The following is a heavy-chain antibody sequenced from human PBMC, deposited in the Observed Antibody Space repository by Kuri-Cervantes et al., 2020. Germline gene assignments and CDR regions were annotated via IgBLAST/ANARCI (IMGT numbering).Heavy chain of an antibody. J-gene: IGHJ4*02. Sequence: GGSLRLSCAASGFTFSYAAMTWVRQAPGKGLEWVANINQDGGEKHYVDSVKGRFTISRDNTKKSLYLQMNSLRVEDTAVYYCARGSTPLSYYFDSSGGFDYWGLGTLVTVSS. CDR2: INQDGGEK. CDR1: GFTFSYAA. CDR3: ARGSTPLSYYFDSSGGFDY. V-gene: IGHV3-7*04. D-gene: IGHD3-22*01.